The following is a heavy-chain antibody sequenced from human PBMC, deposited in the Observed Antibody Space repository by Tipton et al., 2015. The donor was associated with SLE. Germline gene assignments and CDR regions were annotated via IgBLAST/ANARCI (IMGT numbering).Heavy chain of an antibody. Sequence: GSLRLSCAASGFTFNRYWMHWVRQAPGKGLMWVSRIDSDGTITNYADTVKGRFTISRDNAKDTLYLQMNSLRAEDTAVYYCARIHYYGSGSRDYWGQGTLVTVSP. CDR2: IDSDGTIT. CDR3: ARIHYYGSGSRDY. D-gene: IGHD3-10*01. V-gene: IGHV3-74*01. CDR1: GFTFNRYW. J-gene: IGHJ4*02.